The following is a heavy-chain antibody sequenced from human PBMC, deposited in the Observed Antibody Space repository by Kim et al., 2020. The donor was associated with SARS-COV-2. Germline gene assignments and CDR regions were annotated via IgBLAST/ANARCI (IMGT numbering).Heavy chain of an antibody. Sequence: SETLSLTCTVSGGSISSSSYYWGWIRQPPGKGLEWIGSIYYSGSTYYNPSLKSRVTISVDTSKNQFSLKLSSVTAADTAVYYCARWADAGTWGVDYWGQGTLVPVSS. CDR3: ARWADAGTWGVDY. CDR2: IYYSGST. CDR1: GGSISSSSYY. D-gene: IGHD6-13*01. V-gene: IGHV4-39*01. J-gene: IGHJ4*02.